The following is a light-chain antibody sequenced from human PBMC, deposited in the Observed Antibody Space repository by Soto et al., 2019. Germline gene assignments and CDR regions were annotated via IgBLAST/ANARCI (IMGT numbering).Light chain of an antibody. V-gene: IGLV2-11*01. J-gene: IGLJ3*02. CDR1: SSDVGGYNY. CDR2: DVS. Sequence: QSALTQPRSLSGSPGQSVTISCTGTSSDVGGYNYVSWYQQHPGKAPKLMIYDVSKRPSGVPDRFSGSKSGNTAYLTISGLQAEDEADYYCCSYAGSSTWVFGGGTKLTVL. CDR3: CSYAGSSTWV.